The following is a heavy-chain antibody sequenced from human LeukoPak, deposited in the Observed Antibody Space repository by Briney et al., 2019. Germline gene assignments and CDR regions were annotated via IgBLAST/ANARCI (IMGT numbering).Heavy chain of an antibody. CDR3: IHYHSGSYTTDY. CDR2: IKSKTEGGTT. V-gene: IGHV3-15*01. J-gene: IGHJ4*02. D-gene: IGHD3-10*01. Sequence: PGGSLRLSCAVSGFTFSNAWMTWFRQAPGKGLEWVGLIKSKTEGGTTDYAAPVRGRFTISRDDSKSRLYLQMNSLKTEDTAVCYCIHYHSGSYTTDYWGQGTLVTVSS. CDR1: GFTFSNAW.